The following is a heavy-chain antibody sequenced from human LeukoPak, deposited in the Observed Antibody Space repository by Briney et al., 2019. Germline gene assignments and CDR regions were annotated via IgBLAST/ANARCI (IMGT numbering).Heavy chain of an antibody. V-gene: IGHV3-9*01. CDR1: GFTFDDYA. Sequence: GGSLRLSCAASGFTFDDYAMHWVRQAPGKGLEWVSGISWNSGSIGYADSVKGRFTISRDNAKNSLYLQMNSLRAEDTALYYCAKVAAGIAEAFDYWGQGTLVTVSS. CDR3: AKVAAGIAEAFDY. J-gene: IGHJ4*02. D-gene: IGHD6-13*01. CDR2: ISWNSGSI.